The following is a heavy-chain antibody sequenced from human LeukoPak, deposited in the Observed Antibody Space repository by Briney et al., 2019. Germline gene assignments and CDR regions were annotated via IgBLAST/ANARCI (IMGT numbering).Heavy chain of an antibody. Sequence: SETLSLTCTVSGGSISSGGYYWSWIRQPPGKGLEWIGYIYHSGSTYYNPSLKSRVTISVDRSKNQFSLKLSSVTAADTAVYYCAREKPPMDVWGQGTTVTVSS. CDR1: GGSISSGGYY. J-gene: IGHJ6*02. V-gene: IGHV4-30-2*01. CDR2: IYHSGST. CDR3: AREKPPMDV.